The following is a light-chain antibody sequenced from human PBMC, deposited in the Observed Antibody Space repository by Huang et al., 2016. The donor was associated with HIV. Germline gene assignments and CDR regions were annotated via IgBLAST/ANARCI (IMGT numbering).Light chain of an antibody. CDR2: GAS. Sequence: EIVLTQSPGTLSLSPGERATLSCRASQSVDSTYLAWYQQKPGQAPRRLIFGASSRATGIPDRFSGSGSETDFTLTISRLEPEDFAVYYCQHYGRSPPITFGQGTRLEIK. CDR3: QHYGRSPPIT. J-gene: IGKJ5*01. CDR1: QSVDSTY. V-gene: IGKV3-20*01.